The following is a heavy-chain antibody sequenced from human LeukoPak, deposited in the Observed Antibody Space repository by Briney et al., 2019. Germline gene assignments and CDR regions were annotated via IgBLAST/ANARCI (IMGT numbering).Heavy chain of an antibody. V-gene: IGHV3-48*03. CDR3: ARELRYYTFDY. CDR2: INSGGTPT. CDR1: GFTFSSYE. Sequence: GGSLRLSCAASGFTFSSYEMNWVRQAPGKGLEWVSYINSGGTPTYYADSVKGRFTISRDNAKNSLYLQMNSLRAEDTAVYYCARELRYYTFDYWGQGTLVTVSS. J-gene: IGHJ4*02. D-gene: IGHD3-9*01.